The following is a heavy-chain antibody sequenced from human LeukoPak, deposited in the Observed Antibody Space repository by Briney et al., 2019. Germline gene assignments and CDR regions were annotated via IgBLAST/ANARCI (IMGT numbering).Heavy chain of an antibody. V-gene: IGHV3-23*01. D-gene: IGHD6-19*01. CDR1: GFTFSSYA. CDR3: AKGSSSGWSGDYFDY. CDR2: ISGSGVST. Sequence: GGSLRLSCAASGFTFSSYAMSWVRQAPGKGLEWVSGISGSGVSTYYADSVKDRFTISRDNSKNTLYLQMNSLRAEDTALYYCAKGSSSGWSGDYFDYWGQGTLVTVSS. J-gene: IGHJ4*02.